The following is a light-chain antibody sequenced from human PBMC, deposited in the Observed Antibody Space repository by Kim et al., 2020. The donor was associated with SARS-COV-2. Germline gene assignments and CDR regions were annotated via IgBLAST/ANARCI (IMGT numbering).Light chain of an antibody. Sequence: QSALTQPVSMSGSPGQSITISCSGTSGDIGNSNSVSWYQQHSGEAPRLIIYDVRDRPSGVSARFSGSKSANMASLTISGHRSEDEADYYCCSTSNTRDYVFGSGTKVTVL. J-gene: IGLJ1*01. V-gene: IGLV2-14*03. CDR3: CSTSNTRDYV. CDR2: DVR. CDR1: SGDIGNSNS.